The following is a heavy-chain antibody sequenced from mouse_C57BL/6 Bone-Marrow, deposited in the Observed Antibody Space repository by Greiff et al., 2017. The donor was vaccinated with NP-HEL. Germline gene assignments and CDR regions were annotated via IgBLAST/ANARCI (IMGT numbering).Heavy chain of an antibody. V-gene: IGHV1-15*01. Sequence: QVQLQQSGAELVRPGASVTLSCKASGYTFTDYEMHWVKQTPVHGLEWIGAIDPETGGTAYNQKFKGKAILTADKSSSTAYMELRSLTSEDSAVYYCTRSVYYGSSSAWFAYWGQGTLVTVSA. CDR3: TRSVYYGSSSAWFAY. CDR2: IDPETGGT. CDR1: GYTFTDYE. J-gene: IGHJ3*01. D-gene: IGHD1-1*01.